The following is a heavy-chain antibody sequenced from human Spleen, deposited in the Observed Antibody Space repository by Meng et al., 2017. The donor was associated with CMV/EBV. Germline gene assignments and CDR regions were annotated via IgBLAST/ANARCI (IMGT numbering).Heavy chain of an antibody. CDR3: ARDGYSSSWTPHSWFDP. V-gene: IGHV3-7*01. J-gene: IGHJ5*02. D-gene: IGHD6-13*01. Sequence: GESLKISCAASGFTFSRYWMSWVRQAPGKGPEWVANIKQDGSEKYYVDSVKGRFTISRDNAKNSLFLQMNSLRAEDTAVYYCARDGYSSSWTPHSWFDPWGQGTLVTVSS. CDR1: GFTFSRYW. CDR2: IKQDGSEK.